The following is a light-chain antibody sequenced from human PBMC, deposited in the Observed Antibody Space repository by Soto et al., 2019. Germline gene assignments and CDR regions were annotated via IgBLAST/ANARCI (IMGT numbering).Light chain of an antibody. CDR3: QQYNSYRT. V-gene: IGKV1-5*03. CDR1: QSISSW. J-gene: IGKJ1*01. CDR2: KAS. Sequence: ATLFTTVGDRVTITCRASQSISSWLAWYQQKPGKAPKLLIYKASSLGSGVPSRFSGSGSGTEFTLTISSLQPDDFATYYCQQYNSYRTFGQGTKVDIK.